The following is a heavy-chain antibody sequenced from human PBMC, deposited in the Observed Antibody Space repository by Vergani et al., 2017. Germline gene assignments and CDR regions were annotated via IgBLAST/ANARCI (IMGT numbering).Heavy chain of an antibody. CDR3: ARVLSYCSSTSCHTENWFDP. D-gene: IGHD2-2*01. CDR2: INHSGGST. J-gene: IGHJ5*02. CDR1: GYTFTSYY. V-gene: IGHV1-46*01. Sequence: QVQLVQSGAEVKKPGASVKVSCKASGYTFTSYYMQWVRQAPGQGLEWMGIINHSGGSTSDAQKFKGRVTMTSDTSTSTVYMELSSLRSEDTALYYCARVLSYCSSTSCHTENWFDPWGQGTLVTVSS.